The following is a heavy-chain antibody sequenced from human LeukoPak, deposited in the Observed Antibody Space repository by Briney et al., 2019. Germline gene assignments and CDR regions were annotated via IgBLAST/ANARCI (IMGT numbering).Heavy chain of an antibody. V-gene: IGHV1-18*01. J-gene: IGHJ4*02. CDR3: ARDDVWGSYPFDY. CDR2: ISAYNGNT. CDR1: DYTFTSYG. D-gene: IGHD3-16*02. Sequence: ASVKVSCKASDYTFTSYGISWVRQAPGQGLEWMGWISAYNGNTNYAQKFQGRVTITRDTSASTAYMELSSLRSEDTAVYYCARDDVWGSYPFDYWGQGTLVTVSS.